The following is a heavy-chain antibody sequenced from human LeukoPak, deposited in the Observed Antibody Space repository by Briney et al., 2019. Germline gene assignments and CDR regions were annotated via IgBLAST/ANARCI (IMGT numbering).Heavy chain of an antibody. CDR2: IYYSGNT. CDR1: GGSISSYY. Sequence: SETLSLTCTVSGGSISSYYWSWIRQPPRKGLQWIGHIYYSGNTNYNPSLKSRVTISVDTSKNQFSLQLSSVTAADTAVYYCARHRDVDSAMDDFDYWGQGTLVTVSS. CDR3: ARHRDVDSAMDDFDY. D-gene: IGHD5-18*01. V-gene: IGHV4-59*08. J-gene: IGHJ4*02.